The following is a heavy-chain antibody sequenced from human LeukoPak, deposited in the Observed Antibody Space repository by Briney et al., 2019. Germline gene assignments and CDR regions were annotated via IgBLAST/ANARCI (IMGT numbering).Heavy chain of an antibody. V-gene: IGHV3-49*04. Sequence: GRSLRPSCTASGFTFGDYAMSWVRQAPGKGLEWVGFIRSKAYGGTTEYAASVKGRFTISRDDSKSIAYLQMNSLKTEDTAVYYCTRVSRYRTMIVVVDMYYFDYWGQGTLVTVSS. CDR3: TRVSRYRTMIVVVDMYYFDY. J-gene: IGHJ4*02. D-gene: IGHD3-22*01. CDR1: GFTFGDYA. CDR2: IRSKAYGGTT.